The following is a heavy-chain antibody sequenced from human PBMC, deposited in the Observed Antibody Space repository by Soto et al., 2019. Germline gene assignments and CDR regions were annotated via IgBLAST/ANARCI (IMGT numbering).Heavy chain of an antibody. D-gene: IGHD3-10*01. CDR3: ARGSTTVVRGWFDP. CDR1: GFTFSSYG. J-gene: IGHJ5*02. CDR2: IWYDGSNK. V-gene: IGHV3-33*01. Sequence: QVQLVESGGGVVQPGRSLRLSCAASGFTFSSYGMHWVRQAPGTGLELVAVIWYDGSNKYYADSVKGRFTIPRDTSKNALYLHMNSMSAEDTAVYYCARGSTTVVRGWFDPWGQGTLVTVSS.